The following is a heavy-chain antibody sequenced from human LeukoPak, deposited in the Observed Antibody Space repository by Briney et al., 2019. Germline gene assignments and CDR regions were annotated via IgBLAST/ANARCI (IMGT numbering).Heavy chain of an antibody. D-gene: IGHD5-12*01. J-gene: IGHJ4*02. CDR3: ARDEGWLRLDY. CDR1: GGCISSYY. V-gene: IGHV4-59*01. Sequence: PSETLSLTCAVSGGCISSYYWSWIRQPPGKGLEWIGYIDYSGTTNYNPSLKSRVTISVDTPKNQFSLKLSSVTAADTAVYYCARDEGWLRLDYWGQGTLVTVSS. CDR2: IDYSGTT.